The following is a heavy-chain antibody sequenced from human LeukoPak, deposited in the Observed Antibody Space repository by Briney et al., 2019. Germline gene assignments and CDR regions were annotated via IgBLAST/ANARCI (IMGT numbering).Heavy chain of an antibody. J-gene: IGHJ3*02. CDR2: ISSSSSYI. CDR3: AKDRYSINAFDI. V-gene: IGHV3-21*01. Sequence: GGSLRLSCAASGFTFSSYSMNWVRQAPGKGLEWVSSISSSSSYIYYADSVKGRFTISRDNAKNSLYLQMNSLRAEDTAVYYCAKDRYSINAFDIWGQGTMVTVSS. D-gene: IGHD4-11*01. CDR1: GFTFSSYS.